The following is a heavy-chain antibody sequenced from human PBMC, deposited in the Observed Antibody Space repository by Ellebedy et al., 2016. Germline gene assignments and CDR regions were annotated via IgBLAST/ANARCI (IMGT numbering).Heavy chain of an antibody. D-gene: IGHD6-19*01. V-gene: IGHV3-23*01. J-gene: IGHJ5*02. CDR2: ISQSGDNT. Sequence: GESLKISCAASGFTFSSYAMAWVRQAPGKGLEWVSSISQSGDNTFYADSVKGRFTISRDNSNNTLYLQMNSLRVEDTAVYYGAKGPEQWLIKSGGFDDWGQGTLVTVSS. CDR3: AKGPEQWLIKSGGFDD. CDR1: GFTFSSYA.